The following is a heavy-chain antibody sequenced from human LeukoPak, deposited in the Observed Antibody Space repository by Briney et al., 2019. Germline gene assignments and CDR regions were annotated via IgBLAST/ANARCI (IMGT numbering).Heavy chain of an antibody. CDR3: ARTRAGDFWSGYYGIDY. CDR1: GYTFNSYV. J-gene: IGHJ4*02. V-gene: IGHV1-18*01. Sequence: ASVKVSCKASGYTFNSYVISWVRQAPGQGLEWMGWINTYNGNTNYAQKLQGGVTMTTDTSTSTAYMELRSLRSDDRAMYYCARTRAGDFWSGYYGIDYWGQGTLVTVSS. D-gene: IGHD3-3*01. CDR2: INTYNGNT.